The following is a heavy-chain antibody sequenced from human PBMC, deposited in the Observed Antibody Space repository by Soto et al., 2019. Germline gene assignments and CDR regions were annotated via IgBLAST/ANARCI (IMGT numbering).Heavy chain of an antibody. CDR3: ARQLPVGATSWFDP. Sequence: SETLSLTCSVSGGSINSDDSFWGWVRQSPGKGLKWIGSLYYGGSTFYNPSLKSRVTISLDTSKNQFSLRLTSVTAADTAIYYCARQLPVGATSWFDPWGQGTLVTVSS. D-gene: IGHD1-26*01. J-gene: IGHJ5*02. CDR1: GGSINSDDSF. CDR2: LYYGGST. V-gene: IGHV4-39*01.